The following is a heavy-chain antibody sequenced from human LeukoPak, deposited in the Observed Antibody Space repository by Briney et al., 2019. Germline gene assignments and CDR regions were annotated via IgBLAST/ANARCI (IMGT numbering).Heavy chain of an antibody. CDR3: ARRETGVGEAAFDY. D-gene: IGHD1-26*01. CDR2: IYPGDSDN. J-gene: IGHJ4*02. CDR1: GYSFTSYW. Sequence: GESLKISCKGSGYSFTSYWIGWARPMPGKGLEWMGIIYPGDSDNRYSPSFQGQVTISADKSISTAYLRWSSLKASDTAMYYCARRETGVGEAAFDYWGQGTLVTVSS. V-gene: IGHV5-51*01.